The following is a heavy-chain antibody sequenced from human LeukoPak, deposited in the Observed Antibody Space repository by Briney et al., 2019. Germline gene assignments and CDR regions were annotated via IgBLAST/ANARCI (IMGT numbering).Heavy chain of an antibody. J-gene: IGHJ6*03. V-gene: IGHV4-38-2*02. CDR1: GYSISSGYY. Sequence: SETLSLTCTVSGYSISSGYYWGWIRQPPGKGLEWIGSIYHSGSTYYNPSLKSRVTISVDTSKNQSSLKLSSVTAADTAVYYCARDERTFYYYYYMDVWGKGTTVTVSS. CDR3: ARDERTFYYYYYMDV. CDR2: IYHSGST.